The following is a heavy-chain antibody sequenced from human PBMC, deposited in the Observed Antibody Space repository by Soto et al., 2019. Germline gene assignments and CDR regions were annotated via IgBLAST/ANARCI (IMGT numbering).Heavy chain of an antibody. CDR3: ATRSSSVDYYYYYGMDV. V-gene: IGHV1-24*01. CDR1: VYTLTELS. J-gene: IGHJ6*02. CDR2: FDREDGET. Sequence: QVQLVQSGAEVKKPGASVKVSCKVSVYTLTELSMHWVRQAPGKGLEWMGGFDREDGETIYAQKFQGRVTMTEDTSTDTAYMELSSLRSEDTAVYYCATRSSSVDYYYYYGMDVWGQGTTVTVSS. D-gene: IGHD6-6*01.